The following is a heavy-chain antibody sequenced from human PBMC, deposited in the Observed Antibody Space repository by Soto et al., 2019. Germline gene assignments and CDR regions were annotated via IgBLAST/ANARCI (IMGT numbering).Heavy chain of an antibody. Sequence: EVQLVESGGGLVQPGRSLRLSCAASGFTFDDYAMHWVRQAPGKGLEWVSGISWNSGSIGYADSVKGRFTISRDNDKNGLYLHVTSLRAEATALYYGAKGKYFEILTGDLDYWGQGPLGTVS. CDR3: AKGKYFEILTGDLDY. V-gene: IGHV3-9*01. D-gene: IGHD3-9*01. J-gene: IGHJ4*02. CDR2: ISWNSGSI. CDR1: GFTFDDYA.